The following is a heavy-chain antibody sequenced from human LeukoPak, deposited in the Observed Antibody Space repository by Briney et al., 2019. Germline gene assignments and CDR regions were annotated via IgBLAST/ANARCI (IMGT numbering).Heavy chain of an antibody. J-gene: IGHJ2*01. Sequence: SETLSLTCTVSGGSISSYYWSWIRQPPRKGLEWIGYIYYSGSTNYNPSLKSRVTISVDTSKNQFSLKLSSVTAADTAVYYCARRAQNYYDSSGNWYFDLWGRGTLVTVSS. CDR2: IYYSGST. CDR3: ARRAQNYYDSSGNWYFDL. V-gene: IGHV4-59*08. CDR1: GGSISSYY. D-gene: IGHD3-22*01.